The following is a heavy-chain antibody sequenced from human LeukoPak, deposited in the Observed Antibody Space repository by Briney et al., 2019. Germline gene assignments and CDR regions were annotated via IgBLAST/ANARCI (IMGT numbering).Heavy chain of an antibody. J-gene: IGHJ6*03. V-gene: IGHV3-30*02. CDR1: GFTFSSYG. D-gene: IGHD3-22*01. Sequence: PGGSLRLSCAASGFTFSSYGMHWVRQGPGKGLEWVAFIRYDGSNKYYADSVKGRFTISRDNSKNTLFLRMNSLRAEDTAVYYCAKSGYYDSSGYYPSPYYYYYMDVWGKGTTVTVSS. CDR3: AKSGYYDSSGYYPSPYYYYYMDV. CDR2: IRYDGSNK.